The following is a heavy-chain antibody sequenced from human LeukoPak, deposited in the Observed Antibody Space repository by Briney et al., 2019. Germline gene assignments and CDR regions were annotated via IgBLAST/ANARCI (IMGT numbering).Heavy chain of an antibody. D-gene: IGHD5-18*01. Sequence: SETLSLTCAVYGGSFSGYHWSWIRQPPGKGLEWIGEINHSGSTNYNPSLKSRVTISVDTSKNQFSLKLSSVTAADTAVYYCARFRGYSYGPPLDYWGQGTLVTVSS. V-gene: IGHV4-34*01. J-gene: IGHJ4*02. CDR2: INHSGST. CDR3: ARFRGYSYGPPLDY. CDR1: GGSFSGYH.